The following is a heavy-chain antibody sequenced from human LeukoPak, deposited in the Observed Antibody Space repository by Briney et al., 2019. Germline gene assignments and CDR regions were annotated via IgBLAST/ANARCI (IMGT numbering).Heavy chain of an antibody. Sequence: GGSLRLSCAASGFTFSSYGMRWVRQAPGKGLQWVSAISGSGGSTYYADSVKGRFTISRDNSKNTLYLQMNSLRAEDTAVYYCAKEALGSSSWYGEFDYWGQGTLVTVSS. CDR1: GFTFSSYG. CDR2: ISGSGGST. D-gene: IGHD6-13*01. V-gene: IGHV3-23*01. J-gene: IGHJ4*02. CDR3: AKEALGSSSWYGEFDY.